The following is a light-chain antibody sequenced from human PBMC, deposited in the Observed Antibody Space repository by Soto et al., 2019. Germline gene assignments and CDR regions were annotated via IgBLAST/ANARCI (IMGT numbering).Light chain of an antibody. CDR3: QQVKSFPKT. CDR2: AAP. V-gene: IGKV1-12*01. J-gene: IGKJ2*01. CDR1: QDVQNW. Sequence: DIQMTQSPSSVAASLGDSVTITCRASQDVQNWLAWYQHKPGQAPKLLVFAAPSLQSGVPSRFRATGFGTDFTLIINSLQPEDFATYYCQQVKSFPKTFGQGTKL.